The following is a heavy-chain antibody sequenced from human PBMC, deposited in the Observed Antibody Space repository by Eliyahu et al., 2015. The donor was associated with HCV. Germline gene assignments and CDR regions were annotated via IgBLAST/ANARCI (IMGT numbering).Heavy chain of an antibody. CDR2: ISYDGSNK. V-gene: IGHV3-30*18. CDR1: GFTFSSYG. J-gene: IGHJ6*02. CDR3: AKGSYDSSGPIMYYYGMDV. D-gene: IGHD3-22*01. Sequence: QVQLVESGGGVVQPGRSLRLSCAASGFTFSSYGMHWVRQAPGKGLEWVAVISYDGSNKYYADSVKGRFTISRDNSKNTLYLQMNSLRAEDTAVYYCAKGSYDSSGPIMYYYGMDVWGQGTTVTVSS.